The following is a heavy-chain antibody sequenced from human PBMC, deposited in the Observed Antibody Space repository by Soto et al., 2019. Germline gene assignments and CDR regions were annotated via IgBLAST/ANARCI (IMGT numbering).Heavy chain of an antibody. Sequence: QEQLRESGPGLVKPSETLSLTCSISDDSIGPYYWTWIRQTPRKELQGIGYVYTSRSTKYNSSLKSRVTISLDASNSQFSLTMSSVTAADTGVYYCAREVVGNTWPGIFDSWGRGTLVVVSS. CDR2: VYTSRST. J-gene: IGHJ4*02. CDR3: AREVVGNTWPGIFDS. CDR1: DDSIGPYY. V-gene: IGHV4-4*08.